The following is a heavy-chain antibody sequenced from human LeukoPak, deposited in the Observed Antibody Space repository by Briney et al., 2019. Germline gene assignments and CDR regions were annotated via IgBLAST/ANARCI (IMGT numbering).Heavy chain of an antibody. CDR1: GGTFSSYA. CDR2: IIPIFGTA. D-gene: IGHD2-2*01. V-gene: IGHV1-69*05. Sequence: ASVKVSCKASGGTFSSYAISWVRQAPGQGPEWMGGIIPIFGTANYAQKFQGRVTITTDESTSTAYMELSSLRSEDTAVYYCARARGDCSSTSCPYYFDYWGQGTLVTVSS. J-gene: IGHJ4*02. CDR3: ARARGDCSSTSCPYYFDY.